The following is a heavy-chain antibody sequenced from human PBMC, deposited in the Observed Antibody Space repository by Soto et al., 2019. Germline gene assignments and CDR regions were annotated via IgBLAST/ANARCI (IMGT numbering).Heavy chain of an antibody. CDR3: ARIRTDSGDYEGFDY. CDR1: GYTFTSSW. V-gene: IGHV5-51*01. Sequence: GESLKISCKGSGYTFTSSWIGWVGQVPGKGLEWMVMIYPGDSDTRYNPSFQGQVTISADKSISTAYLQWSSLKASDTAMYFCARIRTDSGDYEGFDYWGQGTLVTVSS. J-gene: IGHJ4*02. D-gene: IGHD4-17*01. CDR2: IYPGDSDT.